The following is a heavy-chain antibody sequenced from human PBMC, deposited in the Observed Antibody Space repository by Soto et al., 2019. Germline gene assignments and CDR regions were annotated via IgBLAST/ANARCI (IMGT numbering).Heavy chain of an antibody. V-gene: IGHV4-30-4*01. D-gene: IGHD1-26*01. CDR3: ARGVGVTSSTGLDY. CDR1: GGSISSGDYY. CDR2: IYYTGAT. Sequence: QVQLQESGPGLVKPSQTLSLTCTVSGGSISSGDYYWSWIRQPPGKGLEWIGYIYYTGATYYNPSPKSRVTISVDTSKNQFSLNLRSVTAADTAVYYCARGVGVTSSTGLDYWGQGTLVTVSS. J-gene: IGHJ4*02.